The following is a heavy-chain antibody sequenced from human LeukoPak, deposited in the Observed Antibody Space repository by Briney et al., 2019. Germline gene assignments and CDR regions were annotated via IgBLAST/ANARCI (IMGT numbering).Heavy chain of an antibody. D-gene: IGHD6-19*01. J-gene: IGHJ5*02. V-gene: IGHV4-34*01. CDR2: INHSGST. CDR3: ARVVAAVADNWFDP. Sequence: NPSETPSLTCAVYGGSFSGYYWSWIRQPPGKGLGWIGEINHSGSTNYNPSLKSRVTISVDTSKNQFSLKLSSVTAADTAVYYCARVVAAVADNWFDPWGQGTLITVSS. CDR1: GGSFSGYY.